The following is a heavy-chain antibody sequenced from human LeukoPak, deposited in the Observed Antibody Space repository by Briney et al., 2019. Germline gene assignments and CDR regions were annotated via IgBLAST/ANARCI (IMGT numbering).Heavy chain of an antibody. CDR1: GFTFSSYA. Sequence: PGGSLRLSCAASGFTFSSYAMSWVRQAPGKGLEWVSAISGSGGSTYYADSVKGRFTISRDNSKNTLYLQMNSLRAEDTAVYYCAKDPGSYPLSYYYYYYMDVWGKGTTVTVSS. V-gene: IGHV3-23*01. CDR3: AKDPGSYPLSYYYYYYMDV. J-gene: IGHJ6*03. D-gene: IGHD1-26*01. CDR2: ISGSGGST.